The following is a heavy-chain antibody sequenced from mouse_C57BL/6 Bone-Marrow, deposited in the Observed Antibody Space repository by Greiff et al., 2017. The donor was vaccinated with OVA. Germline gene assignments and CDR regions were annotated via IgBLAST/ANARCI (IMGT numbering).Heavy chain of an antibody. CDR2: INPNYGTT. D-gene: IGHD2-1*01. J-gene: IGHJ3*01. V-gene: IGHV1-39*01. CDR3: ARAVIYYGNYAWFAY. Sequence: EVKLQESGPELVKPGASVKISCKASGYSFTDYNMNWVKQSNGKSLEWIGVINPNYGTTSYNQKFKGKATLTVDQSSSTAYMQLSSLTSEDSAVYYCARAVIYYGNYAWFAYWGQGTLVTVSA. CDR1: GYSFTDYN.